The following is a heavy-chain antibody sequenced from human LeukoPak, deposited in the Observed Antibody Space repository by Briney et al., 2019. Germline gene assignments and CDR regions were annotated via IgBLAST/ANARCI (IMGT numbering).Heavy chain of an antibody. D-gene: IGHD5-12*01. CDR1: GGSISSYY. Sequence: SETLSLTCTVSGGSISSYYWSWIRQPPGKGLEWIGYIYYSGSTNYNPSLKSRVTISVDTSKNQFSLKLSSVTAADTAVYYCARQDVATSHDAFDIWGQGTMVTVSS. V-gene: IGHV4-59*01. J-gene: IGHJ3*02. CDR2: IYYSGST. CDR3: ARQDVATSHDAFDI.